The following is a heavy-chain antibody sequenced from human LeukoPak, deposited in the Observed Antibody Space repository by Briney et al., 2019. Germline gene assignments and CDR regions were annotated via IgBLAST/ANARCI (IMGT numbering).Heavy chain of an antibody. Sequence: GGSLRLSCVASGLTLSNFWMTWVRQAPGKGPEWVATINRDGREKYYVDSVKGRFIISRDNAKNSLYLQMDSLRVEETAVYSCVRGHLWLENWGQGTLVTVSP. CDR2: INRDGREK. D-gene: IGHD3-3*02. CDR3: VRGHLWLEN. V-gene: IGHV3-7*03. J-gene: IGHJ4*02. CDR1: GLTLSNFW.